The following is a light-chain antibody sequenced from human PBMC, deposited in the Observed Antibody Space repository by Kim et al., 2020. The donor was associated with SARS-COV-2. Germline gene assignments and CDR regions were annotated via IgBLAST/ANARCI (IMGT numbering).Light chain of an antibody. CDR3: QQYGSSSWT. Sequence: SPGERATLSCRASQSVSRSYLGWYQQKPGQAPRLLIYGASSRATGIPDRFSGSGSGTDFTLTISRLEPEDFAVYYCQQYGSSSWTFGQGTKVDIK. V-gene: IGKV3-20*01. J-gene: IGKJ1*01. CDR2: GAS. CDR1: QSVSRSY.